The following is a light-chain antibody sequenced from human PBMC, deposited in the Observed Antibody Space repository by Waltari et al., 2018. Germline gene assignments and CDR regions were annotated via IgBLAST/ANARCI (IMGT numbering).Light chain of an antibody. CDR3: ATWDDSLSGRV. Sequence: QSVLTQSPSTSGTPGQTVTISCSGSTSNIGTNTVTWYQLLPGTAPKTVIFANYHRPSGVPDRFSASKSGTSASLVISGLQSEDEADYFCATWDDSLSGRVFGGGTKVTVL. V-gene: IGLV1-44*01. CDR1: TSNIGTNT. J-gene: IGLJ3*02. CDR2: ANY.